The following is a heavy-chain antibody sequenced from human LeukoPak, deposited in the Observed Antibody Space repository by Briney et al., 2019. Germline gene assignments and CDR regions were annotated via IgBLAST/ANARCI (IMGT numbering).Heavy chain of an antibody. CDR1: GGSISSYY. CDR2: IYYSGST. V-gene: IGHV4-59*01. Sequence: SDTLSLTCTVSGGSISSYYWSWIRQPPGKGLEWIGYIYYSGSTNYNPSLQSRVTISVDTSKNQFSLKLSSVTAADTAVYYCARDGGSGSYYYYYGMDVWGKGTTVTVSS. J-gene: IGHJ6*04. CDR3: ARDGGSGSYYYYYGMDV. D-gene: IGHD3-10*01.